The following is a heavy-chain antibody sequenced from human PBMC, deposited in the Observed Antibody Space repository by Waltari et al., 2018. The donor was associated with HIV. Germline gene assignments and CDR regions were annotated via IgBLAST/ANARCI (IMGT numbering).Heavy chain of an antibody. Sequence: EVQLVESGGGLVQPGGSLRLSCAASGFTFSSYWMTWVRQAPGKGLEWVANIKQDGSEKYYVDSVKGRFTISRDNAKNSLYLQMNSLRADDTAVYYCARARHNSGSYYPHFDYWGQGILVTVSS. D-gene: IGHD1-26*01. CDR3: ARARHNSGSYYPHFDY. CDR1: GFTFSSYW. J-gene: IGHJ4*02. V-gene: IGHV3-7*01. CDR2: IKQDGSEK.